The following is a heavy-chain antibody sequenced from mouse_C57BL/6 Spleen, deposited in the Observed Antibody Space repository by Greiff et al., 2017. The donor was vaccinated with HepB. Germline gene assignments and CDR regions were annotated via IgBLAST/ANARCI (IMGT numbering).Heavy chain of an antibody. J-gene: IGHJ2*01. CDR2: ISYDGSN. Sequence: EVKLQESGPGLVKPSQSLSLTCSVTGYSITSGYYWNWIRQFPGNKLEWMGYISYDGSNNYNPSLKNRISITRDTSKNQFFLKLNSVTTEDTATYYCARDGEWPYYFDYWGQGTTLTVSS. CDR3: ARDGEWPYYFDY. CDR1: GYSITSGYY. D-gene: IGHD1-3*01. V-gene: IGHV3-6*01.